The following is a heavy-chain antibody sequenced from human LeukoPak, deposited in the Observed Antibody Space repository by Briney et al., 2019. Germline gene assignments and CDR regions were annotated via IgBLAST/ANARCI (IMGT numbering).Heavy chain of an antibody. Sequence: GRSLRLSCAASGFTFSSYAMHWVRQAPGKGLEWVAVISYDGSNKYYADSVKGRFTISRDNSKNTLYLQMNRLRAEDTAVYYCSRTGADSYNSVDYLGQGTLVTVST. V-gene: IGHV3-30-3*01. J-gene: IGHJ4*02. D-gene: IGHD5-24*01. CDR2: ISYDGSNK. CDR1: GFTFSSYA. CDR3: SRTGADSYNSVDY.